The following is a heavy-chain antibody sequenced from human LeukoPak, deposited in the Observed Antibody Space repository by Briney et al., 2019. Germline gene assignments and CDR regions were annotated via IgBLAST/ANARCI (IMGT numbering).Heavy chain of an antibody. CDR3: ARNWISR. CDR1: GFTYSSYA. V-gene: IGHV3-30-3*01. D-gene: IGHD2-2*03. CDR2: ISYDGSNK. Sequence: PGGSLRLSCAASGFTYSSYAMHWVRQDPGKGLEWVAVISYDGSNKYYADSVKGRFTISRDNSKNTLYLQMNSLRAEDTAVYYCARNWISRWGQGTLVTVSS. J-gene: IGHJ4*02.